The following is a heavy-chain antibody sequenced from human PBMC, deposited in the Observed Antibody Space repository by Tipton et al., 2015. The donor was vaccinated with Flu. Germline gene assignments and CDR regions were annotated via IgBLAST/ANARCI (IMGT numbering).Heavy chain of an antibody. V-gene: IGHV4-34*01. Sequence: TLSLTCAVYGGSFSGYYWSWIRQPPGKGLEWIGEINHSGSTNYNPSLKSRVTISVDTSRNQFSLKLSSVTAADTAVYYCARQPSYEPFGLCLPGWIDPWHQGTMVSVSS. CDR3: ARQPSYEPFGLCLPGWIDP. D-gene: IGHD3/OR15-3a*01. J-gene: IGHJ5*02. CDR2: INHSGST. CDR1: GGSFSGYY.